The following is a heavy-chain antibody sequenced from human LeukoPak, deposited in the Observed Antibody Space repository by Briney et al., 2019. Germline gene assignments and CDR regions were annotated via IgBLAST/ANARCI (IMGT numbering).Heavy chain of an antibody. J-gene: IGHJ4*02. CDR3: ARGTDDYIVATTSFEY. CDR1: GDSFSTYV. V-gene: IGHV1-69*13. CDR2: VIPMVGTA. Sequence: ASVKVSCKASGDSFSTYVISWVRQAPGQGLEWMGGVIPMVGTANIAQKFQGRVTITAGESTSTAYMELSSLRSDDTAVYYCARGTDDYIVATTSFEYWGQGTLVTVSS. D-gene: IGHD5-12*01.